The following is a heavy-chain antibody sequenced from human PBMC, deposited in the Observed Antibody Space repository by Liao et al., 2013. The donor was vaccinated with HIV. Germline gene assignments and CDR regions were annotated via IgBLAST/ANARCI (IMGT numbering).Heavy chain of an antibody. J-gene: IGHJ2*01. CDR3: ARGVQWLGNWYLDL. Sequence: QVQLQESGPGLVKPSETLSLTCSVSGGSVSNYYWSWIRQSAGKGLEWIGRIYTSGSINYNPSLKSRATMSVDTSKNQLSLRLSSMTAADTALYFCARGVQWLGNWYLDLWGRGTLVTVSS. CDR1: GGSVSNYY. CDR2: IYTSGSI. D-gene: IGHD6-19*01. V-gene: IGHV4-4*07.